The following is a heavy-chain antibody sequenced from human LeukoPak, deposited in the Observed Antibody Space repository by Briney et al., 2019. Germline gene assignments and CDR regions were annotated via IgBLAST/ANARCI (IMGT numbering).Heavy chain of an antibody. V-gene: IGHV7-4-1*02. J-gene: IGHJ4*02. CDR1: GYTFINYA. D-gene: IGHD3-16*02. Sequence: ASAKDSCKASGYTFINYAMNWVRQAPGQRLEWMGWIHPSTGNPTYAQGFTGRFVFSLDTSVSTTYLQISNRKAEDTAVYYCARAYQRLGYLSLPDYWGQGTLVTVSS. CDR3: ARAYQRLGYLSLPDY. CDR2: IHPSTGNP.